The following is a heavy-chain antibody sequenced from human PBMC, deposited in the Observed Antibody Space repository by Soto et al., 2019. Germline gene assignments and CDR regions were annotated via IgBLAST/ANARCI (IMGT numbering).Heavy chain of an antibody. V-gene: IGHV3-53*02. CDR1: GFTVINNY. D-gene: IGHD3-10*01. J-gene: IGHJ4*02. CDR3: ARGLITWSSDY. Sequence: EVQLVETGGGLIQIGGSPRLSCAASGFTVINNYMSWVRQAPGKGLEWVSVIYSGGSTYYADSVKGRFTISRDNSKNTLYLQMNSLRAEDTAVYYCARGLITWSSDYWGQGTLVTVSS. CDR2: IYSGGST.